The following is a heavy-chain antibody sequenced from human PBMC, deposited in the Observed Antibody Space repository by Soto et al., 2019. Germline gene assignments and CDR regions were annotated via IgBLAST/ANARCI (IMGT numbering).Heavy chain of an antibody. Sequence: ASVKVSCKASGYTFTGYYMHWVRQAPGQGLEWMGWINPNSGGKNYAQKFQGWVTMTRDRSIRPAYMELSRLRSDDTAVYYCARDGTGTTPPDYWGQGTLVTVSS. D-gene: IGHD1-7*01. CDR1: GYTFTGYY. V-gene: IGHV1-2*04. CDR2: INPNSGGK. J-gene: IGHJ4*02. CDR3: ARDGTGTTPPDY.